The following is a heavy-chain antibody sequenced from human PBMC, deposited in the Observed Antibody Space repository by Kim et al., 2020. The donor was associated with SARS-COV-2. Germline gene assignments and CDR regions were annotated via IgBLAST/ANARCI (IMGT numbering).Heavy chain of an antibody. CDR2: SK. CDR3: ARVRNGYFDY. V-gene: IGHV3-53*01. J-gene: IGHJ4*02. D-gene: IGHD3-22*01. Sequence: SKYYGDSVKGRFTISRDNSKNTLYLQMSRLRAEDTAVYYCARVRNGYFDYWGQGILVTVSS.